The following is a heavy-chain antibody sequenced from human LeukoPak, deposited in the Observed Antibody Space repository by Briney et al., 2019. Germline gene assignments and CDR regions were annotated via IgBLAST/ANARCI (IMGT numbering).Heavy chain of an antibody. D-gene: IGHD2-15*01. V-gene: IGHV4-59*01. CDR2: IYYSGST. CDR3: ARVRLGYCSGGSCSYPYYFDY. CDR1: GGPISSDY. J-gene: IGHJ4*02. Sequence: SETLSLTCTVSGGPISSDYWSWIRQPPGKGLEWIGYIYYSGSTNYNPSLKSRVTISVDTSKNQFSLKLSSVTAADTAVYYCARVRLGYCSGGSCSYPYYFDYWGQGTLVTVSS.